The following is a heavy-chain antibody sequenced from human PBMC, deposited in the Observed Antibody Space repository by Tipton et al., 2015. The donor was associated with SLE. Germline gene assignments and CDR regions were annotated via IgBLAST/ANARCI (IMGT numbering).Heavy chain of an antibody. Sequence: TLSLTCTVSGGSIASHYWSWIRQPPGKGLEWIGYIYSNGGTKYNPSLKSRVTISLDTSKNQFSLRLSSVTAADTAVYYCARHEIITLDYWGQGIQVTVSS. CDR3: ARHEIITLDY. J-gene: IGHJ4*02. CDR1: GGSIASHY. D-gene: IGHD3-10*01. CDR2: IYSNGGT. V-gene: IGHV4-59*08.